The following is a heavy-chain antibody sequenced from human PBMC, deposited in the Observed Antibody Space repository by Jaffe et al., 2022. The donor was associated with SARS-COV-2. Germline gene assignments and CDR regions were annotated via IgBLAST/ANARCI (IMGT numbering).Heavy chain of an antibody. D-gene: IGHD6-13*01. V-gene: IGHV4-39*01. Sequence: QLQLQESGPGLVKPSETLSLTCTVSGGSISSSSYYWGWIRQPPGKGLEWIGSIYYSGSTYYNPSLKSRVTISVDTSKNQFSLKLSSVTAADTAVYYCARGFVDSWYYYYGMDVWGQGTTVTVSS. J-gene: IGHJ6*02. CDR3: ARGFVDSWYYYYGMDV. CDR2: IYYSGST. CDR1: GGSISSSSYY.